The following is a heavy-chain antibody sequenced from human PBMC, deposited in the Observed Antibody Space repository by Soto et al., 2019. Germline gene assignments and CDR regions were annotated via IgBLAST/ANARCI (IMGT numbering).Heavy chain of an antibody. J-gene: IGHJ5*02. CDR3: ARDFGGILRFGES. CDR2: IPSSTSYI. D-gene: IGHD3-10*01. CDR1: GFTFSTYN. Sequence: DVQLVESGGGLVKPGGSLRLSCAASGFTFSTYNMNWVRQALGKGLEWVSSIPSSTSYIFYADSVKGRFTISRDNAKNSLYLQMNSLRAEDTAVYYCARDFGGILRFGESWGQGTLVTVSS. V-gene: IGHV3-21*01.